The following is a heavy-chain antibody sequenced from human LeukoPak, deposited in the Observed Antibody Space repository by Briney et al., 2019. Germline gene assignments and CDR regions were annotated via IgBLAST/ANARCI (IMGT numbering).Heavy chain of an antibody. V-gene: IGHV1-2*02. CDR1: GYTFTGYY. Sequence: ASVKVSCKASGYTFTGYYMHWVRQAPGQGLEWMGWINPNSGGTNYAQKFQGRVTMTRDTSISTAYMELSRLRSDDTAVYYCARVYFDGGGFDPWGQGTLVTVPS. CDR3: ARVYFDGGGFDP. D-gene: IGHD3-16*01. CDR2: INPNSGGT. J-gene: IGHJ5*02.